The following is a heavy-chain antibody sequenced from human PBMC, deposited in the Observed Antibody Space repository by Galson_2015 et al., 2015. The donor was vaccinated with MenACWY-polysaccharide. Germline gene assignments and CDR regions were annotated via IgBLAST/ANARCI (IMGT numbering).Heavy chain of an antibody. J-gene: IGHJ3*02. CDR1: GSKFRGSG. Sequence: SLRLSCAASGSKFRGSGMHWVRQAPGKGLVWVAVIQYDGSQKQYTDSVRGRFSISRDNSKNTLYLEMNSLRAEDTALYYCAREGSRIVFHAFDIWGQGTMVIVSS. CDR3: AREGSRIVFHAFDI. CDR2: IQYDGSQK. V-gene: IGHV3-33*01. D-gene: IGHD3-10*02.